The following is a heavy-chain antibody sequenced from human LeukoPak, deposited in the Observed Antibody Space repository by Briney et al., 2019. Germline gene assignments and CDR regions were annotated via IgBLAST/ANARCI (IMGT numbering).Heavy chain of an antibody. CDR2: IYYSGST. Sequence: SETLSLTCTVSGGSISSSSYYWGWIRQPPGKGLEWIGSIYYSGSTYYNPSLKSRVTISVDTSKNQFSLKLSSVTAADTAVYYCARHPLDISSKNWFDPWGQGTLVTVSS. J-gene: IGHJ5*02. CDR1: GGSISSSSYY. V-gene: IGHV4-39*01. CDR3: ARHPLDISSKNWFDP. D-gene: IGHD6-6*01.